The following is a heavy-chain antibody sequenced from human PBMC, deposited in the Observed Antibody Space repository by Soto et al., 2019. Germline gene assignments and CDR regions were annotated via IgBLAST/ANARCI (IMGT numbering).Heavy chain of an antibody. J-gene: IGHJ5*02. CDR2: MNPNSGST. D-gene: IGHD2-15*01. V-gene: IGHV1-8*01. Sequence: QVQLVQSGAEVKKPGASVKVSCKASGYTFTSYDINWVRQATGQGLEWMGWMNPNSGSTGYAQKFQGRVTMTRNTSISTAYMELSSLRSDDTAVYYCTRGLGCSGGSCPDYNWFDPWGQGTLVTVSS. CDR3: TRGLGCSGGSCPDYNWFDP. CDR1: GYTFTSYD.